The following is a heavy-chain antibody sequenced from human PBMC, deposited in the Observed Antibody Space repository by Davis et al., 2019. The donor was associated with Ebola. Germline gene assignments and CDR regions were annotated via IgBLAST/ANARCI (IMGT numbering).Heavy chain of an antibody. J-gene: IGHJ4*02. D-gene: IGHD6-13*01. V-gene: IGHV1-2*02. CDR3: ASSIAAAAHQDY. CDR2: INPNSGGT. CDR1: GYTFTCYY. Sequence: ASVTVSCKASGYTFTCYYMHWVRQAPGQGLEWMGWINPNSGGTNYAQKFQGRVTMTRDTSISTAYMELSRLRSDDTAVDYCASSIAAAAHQDYWGQGTLVTVSS.